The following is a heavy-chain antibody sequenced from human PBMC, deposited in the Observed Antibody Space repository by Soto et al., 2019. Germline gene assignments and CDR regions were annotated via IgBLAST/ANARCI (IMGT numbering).Heavy chain of an antibody. CDR2: IIPIFGTA. J-gene: IGHJ5*02. CDR1: GGTFSSYA. V-gene: IGHV1-69*01. CDR3: ARGPTLWRIKNNWFDP. Sequence: QVQLVQSGAEVKKPGSSVKVSCKASGGTFSSYAISWVRQAPGQGLEGMGGIIPIFGTANYAQKVQGRVTITADESTSTAYMELSSLRSEDTAVYYCARGPTLWRIKNNWFDPWGQGTLVTVSS. D-gene: IGHD3-10*01.